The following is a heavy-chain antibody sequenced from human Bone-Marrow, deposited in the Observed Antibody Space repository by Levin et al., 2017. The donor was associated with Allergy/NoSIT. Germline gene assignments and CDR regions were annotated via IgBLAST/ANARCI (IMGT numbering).Heavy chain of an antibody. D-gene: IGHD4-17*01. J-gene: IGHJ4*02. CDR3: AKPYYGDYAIFDY. CDR2: ISYDGSNK. V-gene: IGHV3-30*18. Sequence: GGSLRLSCAASGFTFSSYGMHWVRQAPGKGLEWVAVISYDGSNKYYADSVKGRFTISRDNSKNTLYLQMNSLRAEDTAVYYCAKPYYGDYAIFDYWGQGTLVTVSS. CDR1: GFTFSSYG.